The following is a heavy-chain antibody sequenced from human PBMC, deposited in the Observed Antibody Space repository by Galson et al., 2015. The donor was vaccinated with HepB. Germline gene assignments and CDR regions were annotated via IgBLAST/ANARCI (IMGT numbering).Heavy chain of an antibody. Sequence: PALVKPTQTLTLTCTFSGFSLRTSGVGVGWVRQSPGKALEWLALISWSDDKRYRPSLRTRLTITKDTSKNQVVLTMTNLDPMDTATYYCARSLGLVGPSFDNWGQGTLVTVSS. V-gene: IGHV2-5*01. D-gene: IGHD2-8*02. J-gene: IGHJ4*02. CDR1: GFSLRTSGVG. CDR3: ARSLGLVGPSFDN. CDR2: ISWSDDK.